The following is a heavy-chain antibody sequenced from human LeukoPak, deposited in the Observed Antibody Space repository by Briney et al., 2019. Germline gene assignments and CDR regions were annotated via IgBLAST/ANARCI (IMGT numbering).Heavy chain of an antibody. CDR1: GYTFTSYY. CDR2: INPSGGST. V-gene: IGHV1-46*01. CDR3: ASHTPLGYYYYMDV. Sequence: ASVKVSCKASGYTFTSYYMHWVRQAPGQGLEWLGIINPSGGSTSYARKFQGRVTMTRDMSTSTVYMELSSLRSEDTAVYYCASHTPLGYYYYMDVWGKETTVTVSS. J-gene: IGHJ6*03. D-gene: IGHD5-18*01.